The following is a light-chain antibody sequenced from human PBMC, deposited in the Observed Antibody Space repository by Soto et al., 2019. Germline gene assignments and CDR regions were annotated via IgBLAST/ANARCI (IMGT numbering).Light chain of an antibody. CDR2: SDI. J-gene: IGLJ7*01. CDR3: VAWDDNLDGHIL. V-gene: IGLV1-44*01. CDR1: NSNIGRNT. Sequence: QSVLTQPPSASGTPGQTVTISCYGSNSNIGRNTVSWYQQLPGAAPRLLIYSDIERASGVPDRFSGSRSGTSASLAIRGLQSKDESDIYCVAWDDNLDGHILFGGGTQLTVL.